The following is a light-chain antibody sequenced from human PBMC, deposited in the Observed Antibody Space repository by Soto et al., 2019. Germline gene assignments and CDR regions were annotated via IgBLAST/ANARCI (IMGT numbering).Light chain of an antibody. V-gene: IGKV1-39*01. CDR1: QSISSY. J-gene: IGKJ3*01. CDR3: QQSYSTPLFT. CDR2: AAS. Sequence: DIQMTQSPSSLSASVGDRVTITCRASQSISSYLNWYQQKPGNAPKLLIYAASSLQSGVPSRFSGSGSGTDFTLTISSLQPEDFATYYCQQSYSTPLFTFGPGTKVDI.